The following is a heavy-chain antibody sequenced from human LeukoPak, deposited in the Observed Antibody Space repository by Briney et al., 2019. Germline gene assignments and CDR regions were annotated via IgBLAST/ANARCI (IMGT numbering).Heavy chain of an antibody. J-gene: IGHJ4*02. V-gene: IGHV3-74*01. D-gene: IGHD6-6*01. CDR2: ISPTGSTT. CDR3: ARGPNSNWSGLDF. Sequence: GSLRLSCTASGFSFSGHWMHWARQLPGKGLVWVSRISPTGSTTSYADSVEGRFTVSRDNAKNTLYLQVNNPRAEDTAVYYCARGPNSNWSGLDFWGQGTLLTVSS. CDR1: GFSFSGHW.